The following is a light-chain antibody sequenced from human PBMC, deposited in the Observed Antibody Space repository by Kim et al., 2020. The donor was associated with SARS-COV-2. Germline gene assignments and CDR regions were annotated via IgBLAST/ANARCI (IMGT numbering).Light chain of an antibody. J-gene: IGLJ3*02. CDR2: RNN. CDR3: AAWDDSLSGWV. CDR1: SSNIGSNY. V-gene: IGLV1-47*01. Sequence: ELTQPPSASGTPGQRVTISCSGSSSNIGSNYVYWYQQLPGTAPKLLIYRNNQRPSGVPDRFSGSKSGTSATLAITGLRSEDEADYYCAAWDDSLSGWVFGGGTQLTVL.